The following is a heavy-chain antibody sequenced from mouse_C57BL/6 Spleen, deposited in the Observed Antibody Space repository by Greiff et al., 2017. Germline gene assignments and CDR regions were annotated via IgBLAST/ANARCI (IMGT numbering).Heavy chain of an antibody. J-gene: IGHJ3*01. D-gene: IGHD2-4*01. Sequence: EVQLQQSGAELVRPGASVKLSCTASGFNIKDYYMHWVKQRPEQGLEWIGRIDPEDGDTEYAPKFQGKATMTADTSSNTAYLQLSSLTSEDTAVYYCTTIYYEAPTGFAYWGQGTLVTVSA. CDR2: IDPEDGDT. CDR1: GFNIKDYY. V-gene: IGHV14-1*01. CDR3: TTIYYEAPTGFAY.